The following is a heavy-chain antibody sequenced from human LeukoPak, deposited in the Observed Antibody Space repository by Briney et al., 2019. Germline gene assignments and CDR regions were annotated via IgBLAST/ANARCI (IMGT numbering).Heavy chain of an antibody. V-gene: IGHV4-59*01. CDR2: IYYSGST. D-gene: IGHD5-24*01. J-gene: IGHJ2*01. Sequence: SETLSLTCTVSGGSISSYYWSWFRQPPGKGLEWIGYIYYSGSTNYNPSLKSRVTISVDTSKNQFSLKLSSVTAADTAVYYCARDRGGRWLQSRSSYWYFDLWGRGTLVTVSS. CDR3: ARDRGGRWLQSRSSYWYFDL. CDR1: GGSISSYY.